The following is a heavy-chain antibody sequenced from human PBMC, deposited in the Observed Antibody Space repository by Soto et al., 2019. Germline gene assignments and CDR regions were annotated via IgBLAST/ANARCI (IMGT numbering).Heavy chain of an antibody. V-gene: IGHV3-33*01. CDR1: GFSFSSYG. D-gene: IGHD6-13*01. CDR2: IWHDGSKK. J-gene: IGHJ6*02. CDR3: ARGSIVAAEYGMDV. Sequence: GGSLRLSCAASGFSFSSYGMHWVRQDPGKGLEWVAVIWHDGSKKYYADSVKGRLIISRDNSKNTLYVQINSLRAEDTAVYFCARGSIVAAEYGMDVWGQGTTVTVSS.